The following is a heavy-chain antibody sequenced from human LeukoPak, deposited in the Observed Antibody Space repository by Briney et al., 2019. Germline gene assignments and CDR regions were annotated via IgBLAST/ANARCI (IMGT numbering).Heavy chain of an antibody. J-gene: IGHJ4*02. D-gene: IGHD6-19*01. CDR1: GFTFSSYS. V-gene: IGHV3-21*01. CDR2: ISSSSSYI. CDR3: AIEIAVAVTGVDY. Sequence: GGSLRLSCAASGFTFSSYSMNWVRQAPGKGLEWVSSISSSSSYIYYADSVKGRFTISRDNAKNSLYLQMNSLRAEDTAVYYCAIEIAVAVTGVDYWGQGTLVTVSS.